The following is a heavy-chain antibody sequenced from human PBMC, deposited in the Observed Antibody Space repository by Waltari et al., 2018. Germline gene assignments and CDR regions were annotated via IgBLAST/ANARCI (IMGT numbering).Heavy chain of an antibody. V-gene: IGHV1-8*01. CDR1: EYTFRNHD. Sequence: VQLVQSGAEVKPPGASVKVSCKASEYTFRNHDMRVPQATGQGLVWMGWNNPNSGNSYSAQKFQGRLTLTRNTSISTFYMELSSLTSDVTAVYYCARGRSYFERFKFAPWGQGPLVTVSS. J-gene: IGHJ5*02. CDR2: NNPNSGNS. CDR3: ARGRSYFERFKFAP. D-gene: IGHD1-26*01.